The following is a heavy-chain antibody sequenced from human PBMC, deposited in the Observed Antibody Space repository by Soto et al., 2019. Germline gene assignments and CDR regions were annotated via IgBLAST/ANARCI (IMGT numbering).Heavy chain of an antibody. D-gene: IGHD4-17*01. CDR3: VRMNADSYQFYYAMDV. Sequence: QVTLKESGPVLVKPTETLTLTCTVSGFSLSTGRMGVSWIRQPPGKALEWLAHIFSDNERSYSTSMQGRLTISKDPSGSQVVLSMTHLDPVDTGTYYCVRMNADSYQFYYAMDVWGQGTTVTVSS. CDR1: GFSLSTGRMG. V-gene: IGHV2-26*01. J-gene: IGHJ6*02. CDR2: IFSDNER.